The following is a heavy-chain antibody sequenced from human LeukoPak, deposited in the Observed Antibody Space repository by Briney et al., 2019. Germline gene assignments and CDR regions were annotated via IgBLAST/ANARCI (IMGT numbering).Heavy chain of an antibody. CDR1: GDSITNYY. D-gene: IGHD6-13*01. CDR3: ARVSSSWYQDWYFDL. J-gene: IGHJ2*01. V-gene: IGHV4-59*12. Sequence: SETLSLTCTVSGDSITNYYWSWYGQPPGQGLEWIGYIYYSGNTNYNPSLKSRVTISVDKSKNQFSLKLSSVNAADTAVYYCARVSSSWYQDWYFDLWGRGTLVTVSS. CDR2: IYYSGNT.